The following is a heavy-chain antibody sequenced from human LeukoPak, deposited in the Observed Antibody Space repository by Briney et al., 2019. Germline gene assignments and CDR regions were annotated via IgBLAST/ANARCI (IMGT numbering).Heavy chain of an antibody. CDR2: IYSDGTT. CDR3: ARPHSGGPDFFVI. Sequence: GGSLRLSCAASALTVSSNYMSWVRQAPGKGLEWVSVIYSDGTTNYADSVKGRFTISRDNSKNTLYLQMNSLRGEDTAVYYCARPHSGGPDFFVIWGKGKMVT. J-gene: IGHJ3*02. V-gene: IGHV3-66*04. D-gene: IGHD1-26*01. CDR1: ALTVSSNY.